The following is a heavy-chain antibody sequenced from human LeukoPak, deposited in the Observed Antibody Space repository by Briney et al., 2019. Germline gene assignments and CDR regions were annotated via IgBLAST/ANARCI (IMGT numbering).Heavy chain of an antibody. CDR2: ISGSGGST. CDR3: AKGVATITRNYYYGMDV. J-gene: IGHJ6*02. Sequence: PGGSLRLSCAASGFTFSSYAMSWVRQAPGKGLEWVSAISGSGGSTYYADSVKGRFTISRDNSKNTLYLQMNSLRAEDTAVYYCAKGVATITRNYYYGMDVWGQGTTVTVSS. V-gene: IGHV3-23*01. CDR1: GFTFSSYA. D-gene: IGHD5-12*01.